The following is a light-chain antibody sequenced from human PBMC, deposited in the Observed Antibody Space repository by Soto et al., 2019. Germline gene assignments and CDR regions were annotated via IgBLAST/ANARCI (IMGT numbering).Light chain of an antibody. Sequence: QSALTQPRSVSGSPGQSVTISCTGTSSDVGGYNYVSWYQQHPGKAPKLMIYDVSKRPSGVPDRFSGSKSGSTASLTISGLQAEYEADYYGCSSAGSYPSVFGGGTKLTVL. CDR2: DVS. CDR1: SSDVGGYNY. CDR3: CSSAGSYPSV. J-gene: IGLJ3*02. V-gene: IGLV2-11*01.